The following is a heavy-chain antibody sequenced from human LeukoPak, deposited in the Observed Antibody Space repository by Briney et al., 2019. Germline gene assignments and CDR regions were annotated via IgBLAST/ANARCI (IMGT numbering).Heavy chain of an antibody. CDR1: GYTFTSYD. V-gene: IGHV1-8*01. CDR2: MNPNSGNT. D-gene: IGHD6-19*01. Sequence: ASVKVSCKASGYTFTSYDINWVRQAIGQGLEWMGWMNPNSGNTGYAQKFQGRVTMTRNTSISTAYMGLSSLRSEDTAVYYCARGRTRAVAKAYYFDYWGQGTLVTVSS. J-gene: IGHJ4*02. CDR3: ARGRTRAVAKAYYFDY.